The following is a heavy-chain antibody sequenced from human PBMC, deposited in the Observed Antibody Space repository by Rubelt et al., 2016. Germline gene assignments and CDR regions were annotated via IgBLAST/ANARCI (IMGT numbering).Heavy chain of an antibody. CDR3: AKDFPSNTASDY. CDR2: VSDSGSKS. V-gene: IGHV3-23*04. Sequence: EVHLVESGGGLVQPGGSLRLSCAASGFTFSDYAMTWVRQAPGKGLVWVSSVSDSGSKSYYADSVKGRFTISRDNSKNTRDLQSNSLRAEDTAIYYCAKDFPSNTASDYWGQGTLVTVSS. J-gene: IGHJ4*02. CDR1: GFTFSDYA. D-gene: IGHD2-8*01.